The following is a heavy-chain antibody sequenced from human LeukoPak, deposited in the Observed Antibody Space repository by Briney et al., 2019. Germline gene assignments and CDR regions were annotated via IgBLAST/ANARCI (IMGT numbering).Heavy chain of an antibody. J-gene: IGHJ3*02. D-gene: IGHD3-3*01. V-gene: IGHV3-7*03. CDR2: IKQDGSGK. Sequence: PGGSLRLSCAASGFTFSSYWMSWVRQAPGKGLEWVVNIKQDGSGKYYVDSVKGRFTISRDNAKNSLYLQMNSLRAEDTAVYYCASLITISLDAFDIWGQGTMVTVSS. CDR3: ASLITISLDAFDI. CDR1: GFTFSSYW.